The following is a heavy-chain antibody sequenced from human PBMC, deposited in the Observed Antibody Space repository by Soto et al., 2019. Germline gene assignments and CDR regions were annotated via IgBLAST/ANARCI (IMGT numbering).Heavy chain of an antibody. CDR1: GYTFTSYG. Sequence: QVQLVQSGGEVKKPGASVKVSCKASGYTFTSYGISWVRQAPGQGLEWMGRISAYNGNRNYAQKLQGRVTMTTDTSTSTAYMELRSRRSADTAVYSCARVVGALGHGFDPGCQATLVTVSS. V-gene: IGHV1-18*01. CDR3: ARVVGALGHGFDP. CDR2: ISAYNGNR. D-gene: IGHD1-26*01. J-gene: IGHJ5*02.